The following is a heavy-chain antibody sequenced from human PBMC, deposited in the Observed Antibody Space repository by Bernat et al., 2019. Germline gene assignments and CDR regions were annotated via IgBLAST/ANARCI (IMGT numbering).Heavy chain of an antibody. V-gene: IGHV4-59*12. CDR3: ARFRWYWFNP. D-gene: IGHD6-13*01. Sequence: QVQLQESGPGLVKPSETLSLTCTVSGGSISSYYWSWIRQPPGKGLEWIGYIYYSGNTNYNPALKSRVTISVETSKNQFSLRLSTVTAANTAVYYGARFRWYWFNPWGKGTRVTVSS. CDR2: IYYSGNT. J-gene: IGHJ5*02. CDR1: GGSISSYY.